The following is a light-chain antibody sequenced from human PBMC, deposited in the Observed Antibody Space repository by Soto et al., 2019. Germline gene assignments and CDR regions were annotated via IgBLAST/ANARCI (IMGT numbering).Light chain of an antibody. CDR2: EVS. CDR1: DSDIAYNF. V-gene: IGLV2-14*01. Sequence: QSALTQPASVSGSPGQSITISCTGTDSDIAYNFVSWYQQHAGKAPKLMIYEVSNRPSGVSNRFSGSTSGNTASLTISGLQPEDEADYYCSSSTTTDTLRIFGTGTKLTVL. CDR3: SSSTTTDTLRI. J-gene: IGLJ1*01.